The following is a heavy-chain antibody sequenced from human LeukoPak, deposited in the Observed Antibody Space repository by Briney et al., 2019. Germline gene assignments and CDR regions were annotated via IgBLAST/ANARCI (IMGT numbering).Heavy chain of an antibody. V-gene: IGHV3-7*01. Sequence: PGGSLRLSCAVSGFTFSSYWMTWVRQAPGKGLEWEANIKQDGSEENYVDSVKGRFTISRDNAKNSLYLQMNSLRGEDTAVYFCAREGGWGSPAGYWGQGTLVTVSS. CDR1: GFTFSSYW. D-gene: IGHD2-2*01. J-gene: IGHJ4*02. CDR3: AREGGWGSPAGY. CDR2: IKQDGSEE.